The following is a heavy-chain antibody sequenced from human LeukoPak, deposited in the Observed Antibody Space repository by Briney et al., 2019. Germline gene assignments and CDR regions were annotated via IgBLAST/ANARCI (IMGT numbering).Heavy chain of an antibody. Sequence: GGSLRLSCAASGFTFSSYAMSWVRQAPGKGLEWVSAISGSGGSTYYADSVKGRFTISRDNSKNTLYLQMNSLRPEDTAVYYCARGLSGHSIFGSGLSDYWGRGTLVTVSS. J-gene: IGHJ4*02. CDR1: GFTFSSYA. D-gene: IGHD3-22*01. V-gene: IGHV3-23*01. CDR3: ARGLSGHSIFGSGLSDY. CDR2: ISGSGGST.